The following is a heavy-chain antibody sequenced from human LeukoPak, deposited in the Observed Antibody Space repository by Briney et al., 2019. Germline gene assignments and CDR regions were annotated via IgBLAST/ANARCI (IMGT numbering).Heavy chain of an antibody. Sequence: ASVKVSCKASGYTFTSYGISWVRQAPGQGVEWMGWISAYNGNTNYAQKLQGRVTMTTDTSTSTAYMELRSLRSDDTAVYYCARDRAYYYDSSGYPPDHWGQGTLVTVSS. CDR2: ISAYNGNT. V-gene: IGHV1-18*01. D-gene: IGHD3-22*01. CDR3: ARDRAYYYDSSGYPPDH. J-gene: IGHJ4*02. CDR1: GYTFTSYG.